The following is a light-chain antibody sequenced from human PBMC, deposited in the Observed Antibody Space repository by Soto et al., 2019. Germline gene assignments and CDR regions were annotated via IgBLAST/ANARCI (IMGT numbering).Light chain of an antibody. CDR2: GAS. V-gene: IGKV3-20*01. CDR3: QQYGSSSFT. J-gene: IGKJ4*01. Sequence: EIVLTQSPGTLSSSPGERATLSCRASQSLSSTYLAWYQQTPGQAPRVLIYGASSRATGIPDRFSGGGSGTDFTLTISSLEPEDFEVYYCQQYGSSSFTFGGGTKVEIK. CDR1: QSLSSTY.